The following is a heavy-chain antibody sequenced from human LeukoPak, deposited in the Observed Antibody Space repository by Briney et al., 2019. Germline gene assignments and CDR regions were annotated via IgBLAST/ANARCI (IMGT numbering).Heavy chain of an antibody. V-gene: IGHV4-4*07. Sequence: SETLSLTCSVSGGSISSYYWSWIRQPAGKGLEWVGRIYTSGDTNYNPSLKNRVTISIDTSKNQFSLKLSSVTAADTAVYYCARADIVVVVAAWAYFDYWGQGTLVTVSS. D-gene: IGHD2-15*01. CDR1: GGSISSYY. CDR3: ARADIVVVVAAWAYFDY. J-gene: IGHJ4*02. CDR2: IYTSGDT.